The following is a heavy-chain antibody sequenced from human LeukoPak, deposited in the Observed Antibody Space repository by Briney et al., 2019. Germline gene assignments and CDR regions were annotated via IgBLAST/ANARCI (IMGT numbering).Heavy chain of an antibody. J-gene: IGHJ6*02. V-gene: IGHV5-51*01. CDR2: MYPGDSDT. CDR1: GYRFASYR. CDR3: ARQAEFCSSTSCYVHYYYGMDV. D-gene: IGHD2-2*01. Sequence: GESLKISCKGSGYRFASYRIGWVCQMTGKVVECMGIMYPGDSDTRYSPSFQGQVTISADKSISTAYLQWSSLKASDTAMYYCARQAEFCSSTSCYVHYYYGMDVWGQGTTVTVSS.